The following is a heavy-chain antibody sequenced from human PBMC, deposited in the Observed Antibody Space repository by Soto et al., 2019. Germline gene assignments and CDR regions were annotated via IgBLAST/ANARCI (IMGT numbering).Heavy chain of an antibody. V-gene: IGHV4-30-2*01. CDR1: GGSISSGGYS. J-gene: IGHJ6*02. CDR2: IYHSGST. Sequence: PSETLSLTCAVSGGSISSGGYSWSWIRQPPGKGLEWIGYIYHSGSTYYNPSLKSRVTISVDRSKNQFSLKLSSVTAADTAVYYCARVNLKLANYYGMDVWGQGTTVTVSS. CDR3: ARVNLKLANYYGMDV.